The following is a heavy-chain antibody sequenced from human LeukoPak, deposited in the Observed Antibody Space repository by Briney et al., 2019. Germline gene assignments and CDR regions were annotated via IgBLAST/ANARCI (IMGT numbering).Heavy chain of an antibody. V-gene: IGHV3-21*01. CDR3: ARDLGQYYDTSDNWFDP. Sequence: GGSLRLSCAASGFTFSSYSMNWVRQAPGKGLEWVSSISSSSSYIYYADSVKGRFTISRDDAKNSLYLQMNSLRAEDTAVYYCARDLGQYYDTSDNWFDPWGQGTLVTVSS. J-gene: IGHJ5*02. CDR1: GFTFSSYS. D-gene: IGHD3-22*01. CDR2: ISSSSSYI.